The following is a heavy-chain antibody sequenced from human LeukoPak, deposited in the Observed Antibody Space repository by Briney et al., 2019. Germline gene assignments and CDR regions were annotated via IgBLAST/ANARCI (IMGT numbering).Heavy chain of an antibody. CDR3: ARDALAATKAYYFYY. D-gene: IGHD2-15*01. J-gene: IGHJ4*01. CDR1: VYTYTGYY. CDR2: INPNSGGT. V-gene: IGHV1-2*02. Sequence: GASVKVSCKSSVYTYTGYYMHWVRLAPGQGLAWMGWINPNSGGTDNAETVQDMVSMTSDTSINTAYMELSKLRSDDAAVYYCARDALAATKAYYFYYWGQGTLVTVSS.